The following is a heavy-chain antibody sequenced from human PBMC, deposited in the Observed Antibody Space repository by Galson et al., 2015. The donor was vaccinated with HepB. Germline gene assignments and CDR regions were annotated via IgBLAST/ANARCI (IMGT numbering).Heavy chain of an antibody. CDR3: ARDRGGLQSAFDF. Sequence: SVKVSCKASGYTFTGQYMYWVRQAPGQGLEYMARLNHNRGGTNYAHTFQGRVTMTRDASINTAYMELIRLKPDDTAVYYCARDRGGLQSAFDFWGQGTMVTVSS. CDR1: GYTFTGQY. D-gene: IGHD2-15*01. V-gene: IGHV1-2*06. CDR2: LNHNRGGT. J-gene: IGHJ3*01.